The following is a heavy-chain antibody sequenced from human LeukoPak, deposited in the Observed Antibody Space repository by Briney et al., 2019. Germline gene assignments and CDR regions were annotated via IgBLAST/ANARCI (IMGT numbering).Heavy chain of an antibody. Sequence: PSETLSLTCTVSGGSISRYYWSWIRQPPGKGLEWIGYIYYSGSTNYNPSLKSRVTISVDTSKNQFSLKLSSVTAADTAVYYCARVYSGYDFYAFDIWGQGTMVTVSS. D-gene: IGHD5-12*01. V-gene: IGHV4-59*01. CDR3: ARVYSGYDFYAFDI. CDR1: GGSISRYY. J-gene: IGHJ3*02. CDR2: IYYSGST.